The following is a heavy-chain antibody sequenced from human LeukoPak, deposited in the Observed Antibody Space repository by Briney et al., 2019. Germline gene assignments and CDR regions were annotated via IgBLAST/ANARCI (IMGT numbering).Heavy chain of an antibody. CDR2: ISGGGSST. CDR3: ARGGMLRGIIDN. J-gene: IGHJ4*02. Sequence: GGSLRLSCTASGFTFTSYAMSWFRQAPGKGLEWVSVISGGGSSTYLADSVKGRCTISRDNSNNTLYLQMNSLRAEDTAVYYCARGGMLRGIIDNWGQGTLVTVSS. CDR1: GFTFTSYA. D-gene: IGHD3-10*01. V-gene: IGHV3-23*01.